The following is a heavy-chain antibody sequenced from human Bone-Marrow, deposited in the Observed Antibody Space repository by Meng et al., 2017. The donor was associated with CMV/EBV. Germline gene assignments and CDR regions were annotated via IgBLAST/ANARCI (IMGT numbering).Heavy chain of an antibody. Sequence: GESLKISCAASGFTFSNYDMHWLRQPTGKGPEWVSSIGTAGDTYYPGSEKGRFTISRENAKNSLYLQMDSLRAGDTAVYYCARGGCSSTSCSTYSYYGMDVWGQRTTVTVSS. V-gene: IGHV3-13*01. D-gene: IGHD2-2*02. CDR2: IGTAGDT. J-gene: IGHJ6*02. CDR3: ARGGCSSTSCSTYSYYGMDV. CDR1: GFTFSNYD.